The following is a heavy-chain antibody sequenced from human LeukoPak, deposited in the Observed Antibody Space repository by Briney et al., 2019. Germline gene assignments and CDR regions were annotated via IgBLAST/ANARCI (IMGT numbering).Heavy chain of an antibody. D-gene: IGHD5-18*01. V-gene: IGHV3-7*01. CDR1: GFTFSNHW. Sequence: PGGSLRLSCVASGFTFSNHWMSWVRQAPGKGLEWVANIKRDGSEKYFVDSVKGRFTISRDNAKNSLCLQMNSLRAEDTAVYYCARGVNTAMTPLRFDPWGQGTLVTVSS. CDR3: ARGVNTAMTPLRFDP. J-gene: IGHJ5*02. CDR2: IKRDGSEK.